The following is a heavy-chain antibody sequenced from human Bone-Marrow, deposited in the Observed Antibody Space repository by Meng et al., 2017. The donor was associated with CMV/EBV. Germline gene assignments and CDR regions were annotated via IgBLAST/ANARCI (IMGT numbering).Heavy chain of an antibody. CDR3: ARIAGSSGLGAFDI. CDR1: GFTFSSYS. CDR2: LKQDGSEK. J-gene: IGHJ3*02. D-gene: IGHD1-26*01. V-gene: IGHV3-7*01. Sequence: GESLKISCAASGFTFSSYSMNWVRQAPGKGLEWVANLKQDGSEKFYVDSVKGRFTMSRDNAKNSLYLQMNSLRAEDTALYYCARIAGSSGLGAFDIWGQGTMVTV.